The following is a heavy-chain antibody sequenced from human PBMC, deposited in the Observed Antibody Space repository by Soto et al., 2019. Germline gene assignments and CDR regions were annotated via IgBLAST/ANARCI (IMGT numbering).Heavy chain of an antibody. CDR2: IYATGDT. CDR3: VRDGTKNLRDRFEP. Sequence: SETLSLTCAVSGASLSRYYWSWIRQPPGKGLEWIGRIYATGDTDYNPSLKSRISMSVDMSKEQFSLTLRSVTAADTAIYYCVRDGTKNLRDRFEPWGRGILVTVSS. J-gene: IGHJ5*02. CDR1: GASLSRYY. D-gene: IGHD1-26*01. V-gene: IGHV4-4*07.